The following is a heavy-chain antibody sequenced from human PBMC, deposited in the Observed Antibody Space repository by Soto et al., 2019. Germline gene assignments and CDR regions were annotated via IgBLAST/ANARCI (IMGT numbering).Heavy chain of an antibody. CDR1: GGSISSYY. D-gene: IGHD3-22*01. V-gene: IGHV4-59*01. CDR3: AGVSRAYYDSSSRAFDI. CDR2: IYYSGST. Sequence: SSETLSLTCTVSGGSISSYYWSWIRQPPGKGLEWIGYIYYSGSTNYNPSLKSRVTISVDTSKNQFSLKLSSVTAADTAVYYCAGVSRAYYDSSSRAFDIWGQGTMVTVSS. J-gene: IGHJ3*02.